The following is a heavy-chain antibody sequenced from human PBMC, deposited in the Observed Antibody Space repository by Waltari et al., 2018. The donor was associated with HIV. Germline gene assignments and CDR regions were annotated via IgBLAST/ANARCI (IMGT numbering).Heavy chain of an antibody. CDR3: ARGNGHAFDI. CDR2: IHSDGSST. J-gene: IGHJ3*02. V-gene: IGHV3-74*01. D-gene: IGHD2-8*01. Sequence: EVQLVESGGGLVQPGGSLRLSCAASGFTFSSYWMHWVRQAPGKGLVWVSRIHSDGSSTSYADAVKGRFTISRDNAKNTLYLQMNSLRAEDTAVYYCARGNGHAFDIWGQGTMVTISS. CDR1: GFTFSSYW.